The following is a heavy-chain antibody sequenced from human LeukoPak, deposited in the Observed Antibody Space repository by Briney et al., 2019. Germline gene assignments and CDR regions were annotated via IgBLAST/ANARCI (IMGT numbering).Heavy chain of an antibody. CDR1: GFIFSTYT. V-gene: IGHV3-23*01. CDR3: AKGQYYFDY. CDR2: ISGNSGST. J-gene: IGHJ4*02. D-gene: IGHD4-11*01. Sequence: GGSLRLSCAASGFIFSTYTTTWVRQAPGKGLEWVSAISGNSGSTYYADSVKGRFTIFRDNSRNTLYLQMNSLRADDTAVYYCAKGQYYFDYWGQGTLVAVSS.